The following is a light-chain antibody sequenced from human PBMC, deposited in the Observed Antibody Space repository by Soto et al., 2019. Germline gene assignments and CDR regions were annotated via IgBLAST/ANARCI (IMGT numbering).Light chain of an antibody. J-gene: IGKJ5*01. CDR3: QQSYSVPIT. CDR2: AES. Sequence: DIQLTQSPSFLSASVGDRVTITCRASQGISSYLAWYQQKPGKAPKLLIYAESTLQSGVPSRFSGSGSGTDFTLTISSLQPDDFATYYCQQSYSVPITFGQGTRLEIK. CDR1: QGISSY. V-gene: IGKV1-39*01.